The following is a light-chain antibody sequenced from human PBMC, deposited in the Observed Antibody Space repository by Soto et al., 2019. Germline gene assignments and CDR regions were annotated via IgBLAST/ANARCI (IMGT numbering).Light chain of an antibody. V-gene: IGKV3-20*01. J-gene: IGKJ1*01. CDR2: GAS. Sequence: EIVLTQSPGTLSFSPGERATLSCRASQSVSSTSLAWYQQKPGQAPRLLIYGASNRATGIPARFSGSGSGTDFTLTISRLEPEAFAVHYCQQYDGLPPWTFGLGTKVEFK. CDR3: QQYDGLPPWT. CDR1: QSVSSTS.